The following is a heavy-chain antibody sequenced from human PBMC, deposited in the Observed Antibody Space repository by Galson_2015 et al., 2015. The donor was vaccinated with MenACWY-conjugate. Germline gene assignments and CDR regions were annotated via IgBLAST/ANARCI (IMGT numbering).Heavy chain of an antibody. CDR2: ISGSGGST. Sequence: SLRLSCAASGFTLSSYAMSWVRQAPGKGLEWVSAISGSGGSTYYADSVKGRFTISRDNSKNTLYLQMNSLRAEDTAVCYCAKDGGKAMAKGFDYWGQGTLVTVSS. CDR3: AKDGGKAMAKGFDY. J-gene: IGHJ4*02. V-gene: IGHV3-23*01. D-gene: IGHD5-18*01. CDR1: GFTLSSYA.